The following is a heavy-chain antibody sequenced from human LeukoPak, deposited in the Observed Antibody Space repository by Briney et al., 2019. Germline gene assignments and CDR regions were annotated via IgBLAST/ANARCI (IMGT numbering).Heavy chain of an antibody. V-gene: IGHV3-20*04. Sequence: PGGSLRLSCAASGFTFSSYWMSWVRQAPGKGLEWVSGINKNNHNIGYADSVKGRFTISRDNAKNSLYLQMNSLRAEDTALYYCATDSLDYWGQGTLVTVSS. D-gene: IGHD1-14*01. CDR1: GFTFSSYW. CDR2: INKNNHNI. J-gene: IGHJ4*02. CDR3: ATDSLDY.